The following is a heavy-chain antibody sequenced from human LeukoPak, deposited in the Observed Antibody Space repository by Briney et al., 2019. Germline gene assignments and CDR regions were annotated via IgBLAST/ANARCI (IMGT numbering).Heavy chain of an antibody. Sequence: SETLSLTCAVYGGSFSDYYWSWIRQPPGKGLEWIGEINHSGTTNYSPSLKSRVSISVDTSKNQFSLKLSSVTAADTAVYYCARGVREQLVLFSFDYWGQGTLVTVSS. J-gene: IGHJ4*02. CDR1: GGSFSDYY. D-gene: IGHD6-6*01. CDR2: INHSGTT. CDR3: ARGVREQLVLFSFDY. V-gene: IGHV4-34*01.